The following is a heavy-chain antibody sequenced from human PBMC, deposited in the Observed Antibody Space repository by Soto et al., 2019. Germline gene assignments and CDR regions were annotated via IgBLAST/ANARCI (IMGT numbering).Heavy chain of an antibody. D-gene: IGHD3-10*01. Sequence: ASVKGCCKASGYVFSNYFMHWVRKAPGQGLEWMGYINPQSGGSKYEDNFQDRVTMTRDTPKTTVYMELRGLTSDDTAVYYCARDRVRPPEGLDSFDLWGQGTLGTVSS. CDR2: INPQSGGS. J-gene: IGHJ3*01. CDR3: ARDRVRPPEGLDSFDL. V-gene: IGHV1-2*02. CDR1: GYVFSNYF.